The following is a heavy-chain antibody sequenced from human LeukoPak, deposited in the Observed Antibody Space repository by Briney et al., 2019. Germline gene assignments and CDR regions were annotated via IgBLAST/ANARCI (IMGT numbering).Heavy chain of an antibody. D-gene: IGHD2-15*01. CDR1: GYTFTSYI. Sequence: ASVKVSCKASGYTFTSYIISWVRQAPGQGLEWMGWISASSGNTNYAQKFQDRVTMTTDTSTSTAYMELRSLRSDDTAVYYCAGEDIGGSFDYWGQGSLVTVSS. CDR2: ISASSGNT. V-gene: IGHV1-18*01. CDR3: AGEDIGGSFDY. J-gene: IGHJ4*02.